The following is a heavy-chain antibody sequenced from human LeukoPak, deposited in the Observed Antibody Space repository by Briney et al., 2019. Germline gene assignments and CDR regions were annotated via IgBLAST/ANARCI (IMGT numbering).Heavy chain of an antibody. J-gene: IGHJ4*02. CDR1: GFTFNNFW. Sequence: GGSLRLSCAASGFTFNNFWMTWVRQAPGKGLEWVANIKQDGSEKYYVDSVKGRFTISRDNAKNSLYLQLNSLRAEDTAVYYCVRLIAVAGLFDYWGQGTLVTVSS. CDR2: IKQDGSEK. CDR3: VRLIAVAGLFDY. D-gene: IGHD6-19*01. V-gene: IGHV3-7*04.